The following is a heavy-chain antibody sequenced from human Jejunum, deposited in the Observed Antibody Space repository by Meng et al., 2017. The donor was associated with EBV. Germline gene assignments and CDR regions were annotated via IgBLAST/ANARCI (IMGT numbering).Heavy chain of an antibody. D-gene: IGHD4-11*01. CDR2: MHPGGST. J-gene: IGHJ4*02. V-gene: IGHV4-4*02. CDR3: AKSNDYSLNS. Sequence: QGAVEEAGPGLVKPSGTLSLTCAVSGDSTSSSHWWSWVRQPPGKGLEWIGEMHPGGSTNYNPSLKSRVTISVDNSKNQFSLKLTSVTAADTAVYYCAKSNDYSLNSWGQGTLVTVSS. CDR1: GDSTSSSHW.